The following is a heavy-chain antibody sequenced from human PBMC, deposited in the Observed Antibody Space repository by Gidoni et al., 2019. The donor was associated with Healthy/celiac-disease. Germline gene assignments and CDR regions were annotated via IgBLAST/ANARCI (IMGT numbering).Heavy chain of an antibody. CDR2: IIPIFGTA. D-gene: IGHD6-13*01. Sequence: QVQLVQSGAEVKKPGSSVKVSCKASGGTFSSYAISWVRQSPGQGLEWMGGIIPIFGTANYAQKFQGRVTITADESTSTAYMELSSLRSEDTAVYYCARGGRGEEYSSSWYRDYYYYYYGMDVWGQGTTVTVSS. CDR3: ARGGRGEEYSSSWYRDYYYYYYGMDV. V-gene: IGHV1-69*01. CDR1: GGTFSSYA. J-gene: IGHJ6*02.